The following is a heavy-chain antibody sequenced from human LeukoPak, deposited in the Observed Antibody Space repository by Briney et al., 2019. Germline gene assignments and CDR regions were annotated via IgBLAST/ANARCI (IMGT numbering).Heavy chain of an antibody. CDR3: AKEGLSGSYLGS. CDR1: GYTFTSYG. D-gene: IGHD1-26*01. V-gene: IGHV1-18*01. J-gene: IGHJ5*02. Sequence: ASVKVSCKASGYTFTSYGISWVRQAPGQGLEWMGWISAYNGNTNYAQKLQGRVTITRNTSISTAYMELSSLRSDDTAVYFCAKEGLSGSYLGSWGQGTLVTVSS. CDR2: ISAYNGNT.